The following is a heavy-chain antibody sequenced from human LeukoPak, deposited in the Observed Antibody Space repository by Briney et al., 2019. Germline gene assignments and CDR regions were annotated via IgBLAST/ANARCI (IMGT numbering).Heavy chain of an antibody. CDR3: ARVLRYDFWSAYYFDY. D-gene: IGHD3-3*01. V-gene: IGHV1-18*01. J-gene: IGHJ4*02. CDR2: ISVYNGNT. CDR1: GYMVTTHG. Sequence: ASVKVSCKTSGYMVTTHGINWLRQAPGQGLEWIGWISVYNGNTNYGQNLQDRVTMTTETSTTTVYMELRSLRSDDTAVYYCARVLRYDFWSAYYFDYWGQGTLVTVSS.